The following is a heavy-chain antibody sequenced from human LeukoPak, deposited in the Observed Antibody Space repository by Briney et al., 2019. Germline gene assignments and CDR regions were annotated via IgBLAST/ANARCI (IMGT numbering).Heavy chain of an antibody. Sequence: PGGSLRLSCVASGFTFSSYWMAWVRRAPGTGLEWVANVKQDESEKHYIDSVKGRFTISRDNAKNSVYLQMNSLRAEDTAVYYCAGDSGGSLDYWGQGTLVSVSS. V-gene: IGHV3-7*03. CDR1: GFTFSSYW. CDR2: VKQDESEK. CDR3: AGDSGGSLDY. J-gene: IGHJ4*02. D-gene: IGHD2-15*01.